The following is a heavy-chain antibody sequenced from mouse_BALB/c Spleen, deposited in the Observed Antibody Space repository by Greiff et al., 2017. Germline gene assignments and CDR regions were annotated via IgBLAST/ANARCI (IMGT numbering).Heavy chain of an antibody. CDR3: ARYGNYPMAWFAY. J-gene: IGHJ3*01. CDR2: ISSGSSTI. V-gene: IGHV5-17*02. Sequence: EVKLEESGGGLVQPGGSRKLSCAASGFTFSSFGMHWVRQAPEKGLEWVAYISSGSSTIYYADTVKGRFTISRDNPKNTLFLQMTSLRSEDTAMYYCARYGNYPMAWFAYWGQGTLVTVSA. CDR1: GFTFSSFG. D-gene: IGHD2-1*01.